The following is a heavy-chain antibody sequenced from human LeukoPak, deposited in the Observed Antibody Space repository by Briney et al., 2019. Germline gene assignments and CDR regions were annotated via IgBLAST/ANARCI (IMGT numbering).Heavy chain of an antibody. CDR2: IYYSGST. V-gene: IGHV4-39*01. J-gene: IGHJ1*01. Sequence: PSETLSLTCTVSGGSISSSSYYWGWIRQPPGKGLEWIGSIYYSGSTYYNPSLRSRVTISVDTSKTQFSLKLSSVTAADTAVYYCARSTVRVLEEYFQHWGQGTLVTVSS. CDR1: GGSISSSSYY. D-gene: IGHD4-17*01. CDR3: ARSTVRVLEEYFQH.